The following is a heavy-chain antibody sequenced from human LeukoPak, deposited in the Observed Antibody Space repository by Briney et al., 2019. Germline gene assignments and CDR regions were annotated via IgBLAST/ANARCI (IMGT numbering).Heavy chain of an antibody. CDR1: GFTFSSYG. V-gene: IGHV3-23*01. Sequence: PGGSLRLSCAASGFTFSSYGMHWVRQAPGKGLEWVSAISGSGGSTYYADSVKGRFTISRDNSKNTLYLQMNSLRAEDTAVYYCAKDSPDYYDSSGSNLGAWGQGTLVTVSS. CDR2: ISGSGGST. D-gene: IGHD3-22*01. CDR3: AKDSPDYYDSSGSNLGA. J-gene: IGHJ5*02.